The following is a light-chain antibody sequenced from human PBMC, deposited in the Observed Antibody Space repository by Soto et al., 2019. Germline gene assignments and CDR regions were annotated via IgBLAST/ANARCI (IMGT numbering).Light chain of an antibody. Sequence: QSALTQPPSASGSPGQPVTISCTGTSSDVGGYNRVSWYQHHPGKAPKLIIYEVFKRPSGVPDRFSGSKSGNTASLTVSGLQSEAEADYSCNSYAGNSWVFGGGTKLTVL. CDR3: NSYAGNSWV. CDR2: EVF. J-gene: IGLJ3*02. V-gene: IGLV2-8*01. CDR1: SSDVGGYNR.